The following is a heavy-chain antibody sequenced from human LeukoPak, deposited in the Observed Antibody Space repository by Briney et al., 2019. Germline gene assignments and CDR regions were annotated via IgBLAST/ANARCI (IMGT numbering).Heavy chain of an antibody. V-gene: IGHV3-64*01. CDR2: ISSNGDST. D-gene: IGHD2-2*01. CDR3: ARVSSDIVVLPAAWLAI. J-gene: IGHJ3*02. Sequence: PGGSLRLSCAASGFTFSSYAMHWVRQAPGKGLEYVSAISSNGDSTYYANSVKGRFTISRDNSKNTLYLQMGSLRAEDMAVYYCARVSSDIVVLPAAWLAIWGQGTMVTVSS. CDR1: GFTFSSYA.